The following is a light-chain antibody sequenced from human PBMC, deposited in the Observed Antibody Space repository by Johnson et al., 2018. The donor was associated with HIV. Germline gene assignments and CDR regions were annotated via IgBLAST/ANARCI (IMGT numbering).Light chain of an antibody. V-gene: IGLV1-51*02. Sequence: QPVLTQPPSVSAAPGQKVTISCSGGTSNIGNNYVSWYQHLPGTAPKLLIYENNKRPSGIPDRSSGSKSGTSATLGITGLQTGDEADYYCGTWDSSLSAGPYVFGTGTKVTVL. J-gene: IGLJ1*01. CDR1: TSNIGNNY. CDR2: ENN. CDR3: GTWDSSLSAGPYV.